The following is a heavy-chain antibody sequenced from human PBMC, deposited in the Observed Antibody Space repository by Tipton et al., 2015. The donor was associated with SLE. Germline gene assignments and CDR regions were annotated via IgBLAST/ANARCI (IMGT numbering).Heavy chain of an antibody. CDR3: ARTKTYYYGSGTLNYYGMDV. J-gene: IGHJ6*02. Sequence: TLSLTCTVSGGSISSSGYYWGWIRQPPGKGLEWIGYIYYSGSTNYNPSLKSRVTISVDTSKNQFSLKLSSVTAADTAVYYCARTKTYYYGSGTLNYYGMDVWGQGTTVTVSS. CDR1: GGSISSSGYY. CDR2: IYYSGST. V-gene: IGHV4-61*05. D-gene: IGHD3-10*01.